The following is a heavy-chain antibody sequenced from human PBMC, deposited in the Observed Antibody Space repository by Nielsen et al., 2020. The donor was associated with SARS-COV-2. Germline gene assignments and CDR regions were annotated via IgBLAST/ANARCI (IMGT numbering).Heavy chain of an antibody. CDR1: GGSVNTHAW. Sequence: SETLSLTCAVFGGSVNTHAWWSWVRQPPGKGLEWIGYIYYSGTTYYNPSHESRATISVATSKSQFSLKLRSVTAADTAVYYCARATMTDADAFDIWGQGAMVSVSS. D-gene: IGHD4-17*01. CDR3: ARATMTDADAFDI. J-gene: IGHJ3*02. CDR2: IYYSGTT. V-gene: IGHV4-30-4*01.